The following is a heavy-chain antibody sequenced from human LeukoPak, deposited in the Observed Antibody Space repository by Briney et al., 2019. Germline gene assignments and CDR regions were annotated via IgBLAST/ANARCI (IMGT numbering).Heavy chain of an antibody. CDR3: ARGKYSSSWYLEFLPKPYNWFDP. V-gene: IGHV4-34*01. CDR1: GGSFSGYY. CDR2: INHSGST. D-gene: IGHD6-13*01. Sequence: SETLSLTCAVYGGSFSGYYWSWIRQPPGKGLEWIGEINHSGSTNYNPSLKSRVTISVDTSNNQFSLKLSSVTAADTAVYYCARGKYSSSWYLEFLPKPYNWFDPWGQGTLVTVSS. J-gene: IGHJ5*02.